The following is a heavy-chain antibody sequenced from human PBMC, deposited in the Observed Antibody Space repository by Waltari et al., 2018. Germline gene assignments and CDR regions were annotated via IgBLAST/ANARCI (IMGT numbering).Heavy chain of an antibody. Sequence: EVQLVESGVGLVQPGGSLRLSCEASGFTFGRSAMTWVRQVPGKGVEWRSAMSGGGCSTYYADSVQGRFIISRDPSKNTLFLQLNSLRVEDTAVYFCAKTLSDPSVGGLDVWGQGTPVTVSS. CDR3: AKTLSDPSVGGLDV. D-gene: IGHD1-26*01. CDR1: GFTFGRSA. J-gene: IGHJ6*02. CDR2: MSGGGCST. V-gene: IGHV3-23*04.